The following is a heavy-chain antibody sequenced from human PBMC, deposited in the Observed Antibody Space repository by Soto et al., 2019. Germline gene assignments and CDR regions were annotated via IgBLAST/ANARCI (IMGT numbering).Heavy chain of an antibody. V-gene: IGHV5-51*01. CDR1: GYTFTSYW. J-gene: IGHJ4*02. CDR2: VYPGDSDR. Sequence: GESLKISCKGAGYTFTSYWIAWVRQLPGKGLEWLGSVYPGDSDRRDNPTFQGHVTMSVDKSSNTVYLQWSSLNASDTAMYYCARGGNQLEYWGQGVLVTVSS. CDR3: ARGGNQLEY. D-gene: IGHD6-25*01.